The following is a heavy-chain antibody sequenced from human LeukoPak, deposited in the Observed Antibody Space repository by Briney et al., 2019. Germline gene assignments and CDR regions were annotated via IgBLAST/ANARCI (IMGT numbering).Heavy chain of an antibody. Sequence: GASVKGSCKASGYTFTGYYMHWVRQAPGQGLEWMGWINPNSGGTNYAQKFQGWVTMTRDTSISTAYMELSRLRSDDTAVYYCARGDSTYYYGSGSRYYFDYWGQGTLVTVSS. CDR3: ARGDSTYYYGSGSRYYFDY. J-gene: IGHJ4*02. V-gene: IGHV1-2*04. D-gene: IGHD3-10*01. CDR1: GYTFTGYY. CDR2: INPNSGGT.